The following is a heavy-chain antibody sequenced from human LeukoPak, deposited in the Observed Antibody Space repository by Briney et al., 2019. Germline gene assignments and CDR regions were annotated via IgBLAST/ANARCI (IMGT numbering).Heavy chain of an antibody. Sequence: GGSLRLSCAASGFTVSSNYMSWVRQAPGKGLEWVSVIYSGGSTYCADSVKGRFTISRDNSKNTLYLQMNSLRAEDTAVYYCAELGITMIGGVWGKGTTVTISS. J-gene: IGHJ6*04. V-gene: IGHV3-53*01. CDR3: AELGITMIGGV. CDR2: IYSGGST. D-gene: IGHD3-10*02. CDR1: GFTVSSNY.